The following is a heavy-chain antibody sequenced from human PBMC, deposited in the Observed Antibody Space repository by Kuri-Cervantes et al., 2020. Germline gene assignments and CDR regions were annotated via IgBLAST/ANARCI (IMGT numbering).Heavy chain of an antibody. CDR1: GYTFTSYG. D-gene: IGHD5-18*01. CDR2: ISAYNGNT. Sequence: ASVKVSCKASGYTFTSYGISWVRQAPGQGLEWMGWISAYNGNTNYAQKLQGRVTMTTDTSTSTAYMELRSLRSDDTAVYYCARVFLGSSGYTMGYSYGFDDYWGQGTLVTVSS. V-gene: IGHV1-18*01. CDR3: ARVFLGSSGYTMGYSYGFDDY. J-gene: IGHJ4*02.